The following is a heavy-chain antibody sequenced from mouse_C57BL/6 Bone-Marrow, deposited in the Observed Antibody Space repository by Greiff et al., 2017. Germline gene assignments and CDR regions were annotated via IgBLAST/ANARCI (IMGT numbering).Heavy chain of an antibody. CDR3: ARQVYSNYAMDY. CDR1: GFTFSDYG. V-gene: IGHV5-15*01. CDR2: ISNLAYSI. Sequence: DVMLVESGGGLVQPGGSLKLSCAASGFTFSDYGMAWVRQAPRKGPEWVAFISNLAYSISSADTVTGRFTISRENAKNTLDLEMSNLRSDDTAMYYCARQVYSNYAMDYWGQGTSVTVSS. D-gene: IGHD2-5*01. J-gene: IGHJ4*01.